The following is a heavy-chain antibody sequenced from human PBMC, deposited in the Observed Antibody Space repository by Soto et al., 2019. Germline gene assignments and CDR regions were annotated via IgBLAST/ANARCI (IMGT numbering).Heavy chain of an antibody. J-gene: IGHJ6*02. CDR2: ISFDGSNK. CDR3: AREMIPMIMGGMSAMDV. V-gene: IGHV3-30*04. CDR1: KFTFRTYV. D-gene: IGHD3-22*01. Sequence: QVQLVESGGGVVQPERSQRLSCAASKFTFRTYVMHWVRQAPGKGLECVALISFDGSNKYYADSVKGRFTISRDNSKNTMYLQMNSLRPEDTAVYYCAREMIPMIMGGMSAMDVWGQGTTVTVSS.